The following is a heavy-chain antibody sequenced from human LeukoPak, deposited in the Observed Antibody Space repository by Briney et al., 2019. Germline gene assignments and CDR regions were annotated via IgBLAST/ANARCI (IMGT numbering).Heavy chain of an antibody. CDR2: INPDGTGT. J-gene: IGHJ4*02. D-gene: IGHD2-21*01. Sequence: KGMVWVSQINPDGTGTTYADSVKGRFAISRDNAKNTVYLQMNSLTAEDMAVYYCARVYQFVFDYWGQGTLVTVSS. V-gene: IGHV3-74*03. CDR3: ARVYQFVFDY.